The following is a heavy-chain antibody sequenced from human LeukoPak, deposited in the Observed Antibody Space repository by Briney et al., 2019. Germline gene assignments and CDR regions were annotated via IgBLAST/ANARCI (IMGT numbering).Heavy chain of an antibody. J-gene: IGHJ4*02. Sequence: GGSLRLSCAASGFAFSDFWMSWVRQAPGKGLEWVANIRHDGNAKNYVPSVRGRFTISRDNTKNSLYLQMNSLTVEDTAVYYCATSHDSAGNDWGRGTLVTVSS. CDR3: ATSHDSAGND. V-gene: IGHV3-7*01. D-gene: IGHD2-15*01. CDR2: IRHDGNAK. CDR1: GFAFSDFW.